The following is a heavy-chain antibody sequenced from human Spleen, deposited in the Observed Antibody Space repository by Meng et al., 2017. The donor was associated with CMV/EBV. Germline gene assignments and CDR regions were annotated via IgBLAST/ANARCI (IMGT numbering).Heavy chain of an antibody. CDR2: IKHDGSEV. CDR1: GYVFSGAA. J-gene: IGHJ4*02. D-gene: IGHD6-19*01. CDR3: ARNGYSSGWIYYFDY. Sequence: GESLKISCVASGYVFSGAAIHWVRQASGKGLEWVATIKHDGSEVHYVDSVKGRSTVSRDNAKNSLYLQMNSLRAEDTAVYYCARNGYSSGWIYYFDYWGQGTLVTVSS. V-gene: IGHV3-7*04.